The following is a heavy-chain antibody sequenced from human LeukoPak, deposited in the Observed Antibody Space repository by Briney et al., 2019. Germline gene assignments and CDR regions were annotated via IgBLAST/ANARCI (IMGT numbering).Heavy chain of an antibody. V-gene: IGHV4-38-2*01. J-gene: IGHJ5*02. D-gene: IGHD5-18*01. CDR1: GYSISSGYY. Sequence: PSETLSLTCAVSGYSISSGYYWGWIRQPPGKGLDWIGSISHSGSTYYNPSLRSRVTISIDTSKNQFSLRLNSVTATDTAVYYCARHTAMGSPLHHWGQGTRVTVSS. CDR2: ISHSGST. CDR3: ARHTAMGSPLHH.